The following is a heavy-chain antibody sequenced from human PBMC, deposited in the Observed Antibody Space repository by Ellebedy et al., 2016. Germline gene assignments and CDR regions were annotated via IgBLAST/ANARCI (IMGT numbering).Heavy chain of an antibody. CDR1: GGSISSGYW. V-gene: IGHV4-4*02. CDR3: ARGRRSHDQFAPFDF. CDR2: IYHSGST. J-gene: IGHJ4*02. D-gene: IGHD2-15*01. Sequence: SETLSLTCAVSGGSISSGYWWSWVRQPPGKGLEWIGEIYHSGSTNYNPSLKSRVTISVDKSKKQFSLKLSSVTVADTAVYYCARGRRSHDQFAPFDFWGQGILVAVS.